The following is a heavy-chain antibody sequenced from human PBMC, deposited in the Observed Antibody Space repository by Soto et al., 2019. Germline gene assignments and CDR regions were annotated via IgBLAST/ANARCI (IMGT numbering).Heavy chain of an antibody. J-gene: IGHJ5*02. CDR1: GGTFSSYA. D-gene: IGHD3-22*01. CDR3: TLENYYDSSGYPPA. CDR2: IIPIFGTA. Sequence: GASVKVSCKASGGTFSSYAISWVRQAPGQGLEWMGGIIPIFGTANYAQKFQGRVTITADESTSTAYMELSSLRSEDTAGYYCTLENYYDSSGYPPAWGQGTLVTVSS. V-gene: IGHV1-69*13.